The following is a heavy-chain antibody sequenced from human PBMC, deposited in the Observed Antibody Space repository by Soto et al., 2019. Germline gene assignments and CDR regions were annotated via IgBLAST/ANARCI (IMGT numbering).Heavy chain of an antibody. Sequence: SETLSLTCTVFGGSISAYYWSWIRQPAGKGLEWIGRISPSGSTNYNPSLKSRVTMSVDTSKNQFSLKLRSVTAADTAVYSCAREPYYFDTSGYYSCFDPWGQGTLVTVSS. V-gene: IGHV4-4*07. CDR1: GGSISAYY. D-gene: IGHD3-22*01. CDR2: ISPSGST. CDR3: AREPYYFDTSGYYSCFDP. J-gene: IGHJ5*02.